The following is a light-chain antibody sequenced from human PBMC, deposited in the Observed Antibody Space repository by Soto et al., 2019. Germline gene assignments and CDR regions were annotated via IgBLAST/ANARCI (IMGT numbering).Light chain of an antibody. CDR2: DVT. CDR3: CSYAGSYTLWV. J-gene: IGLJ3*02. Sequence: QSALTQPRSVSGSPGQSVTISGTGTSSDVGGYNYVSWYQQYPGKAPKLIIYDVTKRPSGVPDRFSGSKSGNTASLTISGLQAEDEADYYCCSYAGSYTLWVFGGGTKLTVL. CDR1: SSDVGGYNY. V-gene: IGLV2-11*01.